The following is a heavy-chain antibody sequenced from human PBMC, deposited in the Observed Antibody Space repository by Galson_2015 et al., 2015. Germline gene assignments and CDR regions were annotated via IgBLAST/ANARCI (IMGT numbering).Heavy chain of an antibody. Sequence: SLRLSCAASGFTFSDSYMTWIRQAPGRGLEWISYISSRSDYANYADSVKGRFTISRGNAKNSLYLQMNYLRAEDTAVYYCARNLGDNYYYYMDVWGKGTAVTVS. V-gene: IGHV3-11*03. CDR1: GFTFSDSY. CDR3: ARNLGDNYYYYMDV. CDR2: ISSRSDYA. D-gene: IGHD3-10*01. J-gene: IGHJ6*03.